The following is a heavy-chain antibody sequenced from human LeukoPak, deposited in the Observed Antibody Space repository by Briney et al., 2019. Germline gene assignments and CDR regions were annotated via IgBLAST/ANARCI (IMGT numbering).Heavy chain of an antibody. CDR3: ARDARKDYYGSGSYQPFDY. CDR1: GFTFSSYW. J-gene: IGHJ4*02. Sequence: GGSLRLSCAASGFTFSSYWMSWVRQALGKGLEWVANIKQDGSEKYYVDSVKGRFTISRDNAKNSLYLQMNSLRAEDTAVYYCARDARKDYYGSGSYQPFDYWGQGTLVTVSS. CDR2: IKQDGSEK. D-gene: IGHD3-10*01. V-gene: IGHV3-7*01.